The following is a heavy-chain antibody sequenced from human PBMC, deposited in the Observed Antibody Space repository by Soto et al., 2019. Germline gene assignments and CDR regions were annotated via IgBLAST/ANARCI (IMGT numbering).Heavy chain of an antibody. D-gene: IGHD2-15*01. CDR1: GYTFTSYG. Sequence: QVQLEQSGAEVKKPGASVKVSCKASGYTFTSYGISWVRQAPGQGLEWMGWISAYNGNTNYAQKLQGRVTMTTDTSTSTAYMDLRSLRSDETAVYYCPTHVVSGHRGAFDIWGQGTMVTVSS. V-gene: IGHV1-18*01. J-gene: IGHJ3*02. CDR2: ISAYNGNT. CDR3: PTHVVSGHRGAFDI.